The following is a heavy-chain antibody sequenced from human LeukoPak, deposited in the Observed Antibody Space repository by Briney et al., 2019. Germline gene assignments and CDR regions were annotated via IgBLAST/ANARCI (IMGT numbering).Heavy chain of an antibody. D-gene: IGHD6-19*01. V-gene: IGHV4-59*01. CDR3: ARDAVTNDAFDI. J-gene: IGHJ3*02. CDR1: GGSITNYY. CDR2: VFYSGST. Sequence: SETLSLTCTVSGGSITNYYWNWIRQPPGKGLEWIGYVFYSGSTNYNPSLKSRVTISVDTSKNQFSLKLTSVTAADTALYYCARDAVTNDAFDIWGQEAMCTVSS.